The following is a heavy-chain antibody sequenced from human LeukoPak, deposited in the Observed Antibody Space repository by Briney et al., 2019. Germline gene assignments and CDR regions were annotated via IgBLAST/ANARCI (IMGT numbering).Heavy chain of an antibody. CDR1: GGSISSSSYY. V-gene: IGHV4-39*07. D-gene: IGHD1-26*01. CDR2: IYYSGSN. J-gene: IGHJ4*02. CDR3: ARAQQWELQIDY. Sequence: SETLSLTCTVSGGSISSSSYYWGWIRQPPGKGLEWIGSIYYSGSNYYNPSLKSRVTISVDTSKNQFSLKLSSVTAADTAVYYCARAQQWELQIDYWGQGTLVTVSS.